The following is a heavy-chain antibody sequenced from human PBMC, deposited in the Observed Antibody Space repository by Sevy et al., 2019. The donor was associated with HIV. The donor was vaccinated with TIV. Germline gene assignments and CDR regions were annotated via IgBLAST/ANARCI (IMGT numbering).Heavy chain of an antibody. Sequence: GESLKISCKGSGYSFTSYWIGWVRQMPGKGLEWMGIIYPGDSDTRYSPSFQGQVTISADKSISTAYLQWSSLKASDIAMYYCAASLGIAAAGTLSLDVWGQGTTVTVSS. CDR3: AASLGIAAAGTLSLDV. CDR1: GYSFTSYW. J-gene: IGHJ6*02. CDR2: IYPGDSDT. V-gene: IGHV5-51*01. D-gene: IGHD6-13*01.